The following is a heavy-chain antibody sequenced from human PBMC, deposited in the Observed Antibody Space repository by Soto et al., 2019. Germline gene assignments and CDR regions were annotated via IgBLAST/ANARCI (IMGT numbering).Heavy chain of an antibody. D-gene: IGHD3-10*01. CDR1: GFTFSSYA. CDR3: AKWMTMVRGVRFYYYGMDV. Sequence: GGSLRLSCAASGFTFSSYAMSWVRQAPGKGLEWVSAISGSGGSTYYADSVKGRFTISRDNSKNTLYLQMNSLRAEDTAVYYRAKWMTMVRGVRFYYYGMDVWGQGTTVTVSS. CDR2: ISGSGGST. J-gene: IGHJ6*02. V-gene: IGHV3-23*01.